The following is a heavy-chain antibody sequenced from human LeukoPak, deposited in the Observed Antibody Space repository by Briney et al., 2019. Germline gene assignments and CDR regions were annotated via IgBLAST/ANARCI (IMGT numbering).Heavy chain of an antibody. CDR2: ISYDGSNK. CDR1: GFTFSSYA. D-gene: IGHD2-8*01. V-gene: IGHV3-30-3*01. Sequence: GGSLRLSCAASGFTFSSYAMHWVRQAPGKGLEWVAVISYDGSNKYYADSVKGRFTLSRDNSKNTLYLQMNSLRAEDTAVYYCARDGTLEVYANAMAYYFDYWGQGTLVTVSS. CDR3: ARDGTLEVYANAMAYYFDY. J-gene: IGHJ4*02.